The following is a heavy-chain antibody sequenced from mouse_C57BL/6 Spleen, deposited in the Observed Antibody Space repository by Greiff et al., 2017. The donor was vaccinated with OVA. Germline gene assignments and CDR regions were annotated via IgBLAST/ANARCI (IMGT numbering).Heavy chain of an antibody. Sequence: QVQLQQPGAELVRPGTSVKLSCNASGYTFTSYWMHWVKQRPGPGLEWIGVIDPSDSYTNYNHTFKGKATLTVDTSSSTAYIQISSRASEDSAVSYCARRRNDYDPYYFDYWGQGTTLTVSS. D-gene: IGHD2-4*01. V-gene: IGHV1-59*01. J-gene: IGHJ2*01. CDR1: GYTFTSYW. CDR2: IDPSDSYT. CDR3: ARRRNDYDPYYFDY.